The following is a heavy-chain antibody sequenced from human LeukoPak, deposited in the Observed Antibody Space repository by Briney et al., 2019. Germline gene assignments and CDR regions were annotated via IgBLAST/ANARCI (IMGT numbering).Heavy chain of an antibody. CDR1: GFTFSSYD. J-gene: IGHJ6*02. Sequence: GGSLRLSCAASGFTFSSYDMHWVRQATGKGLEWVSAIGTAGDTYYPGSVKGRFTISRDNAKNSLYLQMDSLRAEDTAVYYCAKALAYCGGDCNYSYGMHVWGQGTTVTVSS. D-gene: IGHD2-21*02. CDR2: IGTAGDT. CDR3: AKALAYCGGDCNYSYGMHV. V-gene: IGHV3-13*01.